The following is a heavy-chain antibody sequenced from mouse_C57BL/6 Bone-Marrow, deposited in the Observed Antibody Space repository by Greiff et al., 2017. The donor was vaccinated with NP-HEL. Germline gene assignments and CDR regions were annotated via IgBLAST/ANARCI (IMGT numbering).Heavy chain of an antibody. V-gene: IGHV1-61*01. CDR3: SLLTGSFDY. D-gene: IGHD4-1*01. J-gene: IGHJ2*01. Sequence: QVQLQQPGAELVRPGSSVKLSCKASGYTFTSYWMAWVKQRPGQGLEWIGNIYPSDSETNYNQKFKNKATLTVDKASSTAYMQPSRLNSEDSSVYYCSLLTGSFDYWGQGTTLTVSS. CDR2: IYPSDSET. CDR1: GYTFTSYW.